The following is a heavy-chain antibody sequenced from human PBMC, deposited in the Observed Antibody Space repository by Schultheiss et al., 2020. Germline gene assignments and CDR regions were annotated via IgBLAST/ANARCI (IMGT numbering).Heavy chain of an antibody. D-gene: IGHD6-13*01. CDR1: GFTFSNEA. CDR3: ARSGRYSRSWYEDAFDI. CDR2: ISGSGGST. Sequence: GGSLRLSCAASGFTFSNEAMSWLRQPTGKGLEWVSAISGSGGSTYYADSVKGRFTISRDNAKNSLYLQMNSLRAEDTAVYSCARSGRYSRSWYEDAFDILGQGTMVTVSS. V-gene: IGHV3-23*01. J-gene: IGHJ3*02.